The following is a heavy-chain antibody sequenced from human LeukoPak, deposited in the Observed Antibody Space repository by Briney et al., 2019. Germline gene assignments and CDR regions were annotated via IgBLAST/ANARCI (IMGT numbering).Heavy chain of an antibody. CDR1: GYTFTSYG. CDR3: ARGQQLVREDAFDI. J-gene: IGHJ3*02. Sequence: ASVKVSCKASGYTFTSYGISWLRQAPGQGLEWMGWISAYNGNTNYAQKLQGRVNMTTDTSTSTVYMELRSLRSDDTAVYYCARGQQLVREDAFDIWGQGTMVTVSS. V-gene: IGHV1-18*01. D-gene: IGHD6-13*01. CDR2: ISAYNGNT.